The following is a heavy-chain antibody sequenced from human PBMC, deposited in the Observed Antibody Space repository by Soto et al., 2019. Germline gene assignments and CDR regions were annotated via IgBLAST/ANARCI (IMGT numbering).Heavy chain of an antibody. V-gene: IGHV3-23*01. CDR1: GFTFSTYA. J-gene: IGHJ4*02. CDR3: AKDRQPDVIWTFDH. CDR2: ITQTATGT. D-gene: IGHD3-9*01. Sequence: GSLRLSCAASGFTFSTYAMNWVRHAPGKGLEWVSGITQTATGTHYADSVKGRFTPSRDNSKNMLFLQMNSLRVEDTAVYYCAKDRQPDVIWTFDHWGQGTLVTVSS.